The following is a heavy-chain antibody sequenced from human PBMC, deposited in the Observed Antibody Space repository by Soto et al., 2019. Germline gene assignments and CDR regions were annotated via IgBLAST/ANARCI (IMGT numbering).Heavy chain of an antibody. CDR2: ISAYSGNT. CDR3: ARQQGLFPPFDF. V-gene: IGHV1-18*01. J-gene: IGHJ4*02. CDR1: GYTFTSHR. D-gene: IGHD3-22*01. Sequence: QVQLVQSGSEVKKPGASVRVSCKASGYTFTSHRITWVRQAPGQGLEWMGWISAYSGNTNYAQKFQGRVTLTVDTSTTSAYMELRSLRSDDTAVYYCARQQGLFPPFDFWGQGALVTVSS.